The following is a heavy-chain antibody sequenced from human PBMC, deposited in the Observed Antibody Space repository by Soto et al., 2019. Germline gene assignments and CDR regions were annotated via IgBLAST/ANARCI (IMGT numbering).Heavy chain of an antibody. CDR2: ISAAGDP. CDR3: ARTDRGFYGLDV. J-gene: IGHJ6*02. V-gene: IGHV3-13*05. CDR1: GFTFRNYD. Sequence: EVQLVESGGGLVQPGGSLRLSCEASGFTFRNYDMHWVRQGTGKGLEWVSGISAAGDPDYADSVEGRFTISRENAQNSFFLQMTSLSVGDTAVYYCARTDRGFYGLDVWGQGTTVIVSS.